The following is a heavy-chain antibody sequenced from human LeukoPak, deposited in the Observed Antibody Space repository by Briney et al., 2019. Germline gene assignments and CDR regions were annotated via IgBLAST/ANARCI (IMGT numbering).Heavy chain of an antibody. CDR2: IYSGGST. Sequence: GGSLRLSCAASGFSFSNYGMNWVRQAPGKGLESVSVIYSGGSTYYAESVRGRFTISRDNSKNTLYLQMNSLRVEDTAVYYCARVGGHWGQGTLVTVSS. D-gene: IGHD3-10*01. CDR1: GFSFSNYG. J-gene: IGHJ4*02. V-gene: IGHV3-53*01. CDR3: ARVGGH.